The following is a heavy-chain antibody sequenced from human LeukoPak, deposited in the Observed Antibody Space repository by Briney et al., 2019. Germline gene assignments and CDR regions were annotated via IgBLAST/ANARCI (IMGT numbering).Heavy chain of an antibody. V-gene: IGHV5-51*01. J-gene: IGHJ6*02. Sequence: GESLKISCKASGYSFTSYWIGWVRQMPGKGLDWMGIIYPDDSDTRCSPSFQGQVTISADKSSSTAYLQWSSLKASDTAIYFCARPGYTYGYDYYFGMDVWGQGTTVTVSS. D-gene: IGHD5-18*01. CDR2: IYPDDSDT. CDR1: GYSFTSYW. CDR3: ARPGYTYGYDYYFGMDV.